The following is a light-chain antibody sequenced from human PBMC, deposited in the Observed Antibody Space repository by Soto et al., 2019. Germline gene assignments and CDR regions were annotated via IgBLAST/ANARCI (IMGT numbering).Light chain of an antibody. J-gene: IGKJ3*01. CDR2: WAS. Sequence: DIVMTQSPDSLAVSLGERATINCKSTQNVLYSSNSDNYLAWYQQKPGQPPKLLIYWASNRESGVPDRFSGSGSGTDFTLTISSLQAEDVAVYYCQQYYSTPFGPGTKVDIK. CDR1: QNVLYSSNSDNY. CDR3: QQYYSTP. V-gene: IGKV4-1*01.